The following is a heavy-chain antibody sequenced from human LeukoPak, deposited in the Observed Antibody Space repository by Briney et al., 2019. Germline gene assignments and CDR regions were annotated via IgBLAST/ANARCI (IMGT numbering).Heavy chain of an antibody. CDR2: ISSSGSTI. Sequence: VQPGGSLRLSCAASGFTFSSYEMNWVRQAPGKGLEWVSYISSSGSTIYYADSVKGRFTISRDNAKNSLYLQMNSLRAEDTSVYFCARSLGVTIKSYYYYGMDVWGQGTTVTVSS. V-gene: IGHV3-48*03. CDR3: ARSLGVTIKSYYYYGMDV. J-gene: IGHJ6*02. CDR1: GFTFSSYE. D-gene: IGHD4-17*01.